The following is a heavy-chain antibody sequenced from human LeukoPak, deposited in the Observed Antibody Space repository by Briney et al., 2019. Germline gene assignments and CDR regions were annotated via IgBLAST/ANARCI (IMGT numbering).Heavy chain of an antibody. Sequence: GGSLRLSCAASGFTFSSYAMSWVRQAPGKGLEWVSAISGSGGSTYYADSVKGRFTISRDNSKNTLYLQMNSLRAEDTAVYYCAKCPSVATILSHDYWGQGALVTVSS. CDR3: AKCPSVATILSHDY. D-gene: IGHD5-12*01. J-gene: IGHJ4*02. CDR1: GFTFSSYA. CDR2: ISGSGGST. V-gene: IGHV3-23*01.